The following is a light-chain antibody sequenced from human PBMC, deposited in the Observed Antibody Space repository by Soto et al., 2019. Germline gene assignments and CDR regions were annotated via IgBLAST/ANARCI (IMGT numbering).Light chain of an antibody. CDR1: QLFSSN. CDR2: GVS. V-gene: IGKV3D-15*01. J-gene: IGKJ5*01. CDR3: QQYNSWPRT. Sequence: EIVMIQSPATLSVSPGESVTLSCRASQLFSSNLAWYQHKPGQAPRLLIYGVSTRATGVPARFSGSGSGTEITPTISILQAEDFAYYYCQQYNSWPRTFGQGTRLEIK.